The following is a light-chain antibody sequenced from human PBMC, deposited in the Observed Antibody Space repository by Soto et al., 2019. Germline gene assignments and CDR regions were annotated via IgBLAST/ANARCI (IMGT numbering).Light chain of an antibody. CDR2: DSS. J-gene: IGKJ5*01. CDR1: ESVSSH. Sequence: EIVMTQSPATLSLSPGQRATLSCRASESVSSHLAWYKQKPGQAPRLLIYDSSTRATGIPARFSGSESGTEFTLTISSLQSEDFEVYYCHHYHNWPMTFGQGTRLEIK. CDR3: HHYHNWPMT. V-gene: IGKV3-15*01.